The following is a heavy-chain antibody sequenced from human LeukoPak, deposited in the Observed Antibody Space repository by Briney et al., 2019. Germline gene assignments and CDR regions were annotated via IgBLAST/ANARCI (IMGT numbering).Heavy chain of an antibody. V-gene: IGHV1-46*01. J-gene: IGHJ6*02. CDR3: AVGKYIQLWSSAGMDV. CDR2: INPSGGST. CDR1: GYTFTSYG. Sequence: ASVKVSCKASGYTFTSYGISWVRQAPGQGLEWMGIINPSGGSTSYAQKFQGRVTMTRDTSTSTVYMELSSLRSEDTAVYYCAVGKYIQLWSSAGMDVWGQGTTVTVSS. D-gene: IGHD5-18*01.